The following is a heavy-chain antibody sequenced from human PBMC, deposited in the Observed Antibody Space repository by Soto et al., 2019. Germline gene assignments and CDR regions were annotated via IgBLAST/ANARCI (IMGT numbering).Heavy chain of an antibody. V-gene: IGHV3-30*18. Sequence: QVQLVESGGGVVQPGRSLRLSCAASGFNFSDFDMHWVRQAPGKGLEWVAVVSYDGGNKYYADSVKGRFTISRDNSRNTLYLQMNRLRAEDTAVYFCANPFSGYYYGMDVWGQGTTVTVSS. CDR2: VSYDGGNK. CDR3: ANPFSGYYYGMDV. D-gene: IGHD1-26*01. J-gene: IGHJ6*02. CDR1: GFNFSDFD.